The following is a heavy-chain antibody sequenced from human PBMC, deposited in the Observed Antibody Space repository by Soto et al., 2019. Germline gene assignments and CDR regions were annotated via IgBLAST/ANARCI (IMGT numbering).Heavy chain of an antibody. V-gene: IGHV3-74*01. D-gene: IGHD3-10*01. CDR1: GFTFSSYW. Sequence: EVQLVESGGGLVQPGGSLRLSCGASGFTFSSYWMHWVRQAPGKGLVWVSRIHSDGANTTYADSVKGRFTISRDNAKNTVYLQRNSLRAEDTAVYFCARGLYRDYGHDYWGQGTLVTVSS. J-gene: IGHJ4*02. CDR3: ARGLYRDYGHDY. CDR2: IHSDGANT.